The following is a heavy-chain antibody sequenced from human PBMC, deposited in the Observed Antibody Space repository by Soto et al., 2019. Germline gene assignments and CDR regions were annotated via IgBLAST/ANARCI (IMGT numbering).Heavy chain of an antibody. J-gene: IGHJ6*02. V-gene: IGHV3-53*01. CDR2: IYSGGPT. CDR1: WFTVSSNY. CDR3: ARDRVEQVANLYYYYGMDV. D-gene: IGHD6-6*01. Sequence: PGGSLRLSCASSWFTVSSNYMTWVRQAPGKGLEWVSVIYSGGPTYYADSVKGRFTISRDNSKNTLYLQMSSLRAEDTAVYYCARDRVEQVANLYYYYGMDVWGQGTTVTVSS.